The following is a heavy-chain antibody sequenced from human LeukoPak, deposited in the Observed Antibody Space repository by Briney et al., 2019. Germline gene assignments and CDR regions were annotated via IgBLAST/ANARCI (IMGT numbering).Heavy chain of an antibody. D-gene: IGHD3-10*01. V-gene: IGHV1-18*03. CDR3: AREGYYGSGSAYYFDY. Sequence: ASVKVSCKASGYTFTSYGISWVRQAPGQGLEWMGWISAYNGNTNYAQKLQGRVTMTTDTSTSTAYMELRSLRSDDMAVYYCAREGYYGSGSAYYFDYWGQGTLVTVSS. J-gene: IGHJ4*02. CDR2: ISAYNGNT. CDR1: GYTFTSYG.